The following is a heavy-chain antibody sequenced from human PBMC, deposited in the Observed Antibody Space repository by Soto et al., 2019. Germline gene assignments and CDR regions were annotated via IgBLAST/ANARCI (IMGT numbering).Heavy chain of an antibody. CDR2: IYHSGST. Sequence: SETLSLTCAVSGGSISSSNWWSWVRQPPGKGLEWIGEIYHSGSTNYNPSLKSRVTISVDKSKNQFSLKLSSVTAADTAVYYCARDPKGSGSYIVSGYWGQGTLVTVSS. CDR1: GGSISSSNW. V-gene: IGHV4-4*02. CDR3: ARDPKGSGSYIVSGY. J-gene: IGHJ4*02. D-gene: IGHD3-10*01.